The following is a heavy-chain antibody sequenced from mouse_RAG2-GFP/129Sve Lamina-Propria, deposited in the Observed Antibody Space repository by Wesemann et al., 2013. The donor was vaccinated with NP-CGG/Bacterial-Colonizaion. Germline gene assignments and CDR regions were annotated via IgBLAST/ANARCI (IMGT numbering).Heavy chain of an antibody. CDR2: IYPRDGSA. V-gene: IGHV1S56*01. Sequence: VQLQQSGPELVKPGASVKMSCKASGYTFTDYNMHWVKQRPGQGLEWIGWIYPRDGSAKYNEKFKGKATLTADKSSSTAYMQLNSLTSEDSAVYFCARGLTKGYFDVWGTGTTVTVSS. CDR1: GYTFTDYN. J-gene: IGHJ1*03. D-gene: IGHD1-3*01. CDR3: ARGLTKGYFDV.